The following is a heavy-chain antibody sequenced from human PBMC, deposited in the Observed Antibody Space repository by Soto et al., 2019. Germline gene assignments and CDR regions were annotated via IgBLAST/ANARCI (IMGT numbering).Heavy chain of an antibody. V-gene: IGHV1-46*01. CDR3: AREVLIDLNYFDY. CDR2: INPSGGTT. J-gene: IGHJ4*02. D-gene: IGHD2-21*01. Sequence: GASVKVSCKASGYTFTNYHIHWVRQAPEDGLEWMGRINPSGGTTIYAQKFHGRVTTTRDTSTSTVYMELSSLRSEDTAVYYCAREVLIDLNYFDYWGQGALVTVSS. CDR1: GYTFTNYH.